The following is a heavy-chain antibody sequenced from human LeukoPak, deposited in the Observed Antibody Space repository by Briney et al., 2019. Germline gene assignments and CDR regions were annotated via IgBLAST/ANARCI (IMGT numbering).Heavy chain of an antibody. D-gene: IGHD3-22*01. Sequence: SETLSLTCTVSGGSISSYYWSWIRQPAGKGLEWIGRIYTSGSTNYNPSLKSRVTMSVDTSKNWFSLKWSCVTGADTAVYYCARVRPYDYDSSGNCFDEWGEGTLVTVSS. J-gene: IGHJ4*02. CDR1: GGSISSYY. CDR3: ARVRPYDYDSSGNCFDE. CDR2: IYTSGST. V-gene: IGHV4-4*07.